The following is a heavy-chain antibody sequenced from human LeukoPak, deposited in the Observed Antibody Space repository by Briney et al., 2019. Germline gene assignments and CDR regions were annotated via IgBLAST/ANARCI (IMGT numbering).Heavy chain of an antibody. D-gene: IGHD6-13*01. V-gene: IGHV3-43D*03. CDR3: AKGTSSWHEFDS. CDR2: ITWDGDST. CDR1: GFTFDDYA. Sequence: GGALRVSCAASGFTFDDYAMHWVRQAPGKGLEWVSLITWDGDSTYYADSVKGRFTISRDNSKNYLYLQMNSLRAEDTALYYCAKGTSSWHEFDSWGQGTLVTVSS. J-gene: IGHJ4*02.